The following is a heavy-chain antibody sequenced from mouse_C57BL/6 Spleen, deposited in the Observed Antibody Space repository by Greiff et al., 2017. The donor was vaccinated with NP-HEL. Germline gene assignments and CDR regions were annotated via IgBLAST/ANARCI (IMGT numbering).Heavy chain of an antibody. CDR3: ARDGGLRREGAMDY. J-gene: IGHJ4*01. CDR1: GFTFSDYY. D-gene: IGHD2-4*01. Sequence: EVMLVESEGGLVQPGSSMKLSCTASGFTFSDYYMAWVRQVPEKGLEWVANINYDGSSTYYLDSLKSRFIISRDNAKNILYLQMSSLKSEDTATYYCARDGGLRREGAMDYWGQGTSVTVSS. CDR2: INYDGSST. V-gene: IGHV5-16*01.